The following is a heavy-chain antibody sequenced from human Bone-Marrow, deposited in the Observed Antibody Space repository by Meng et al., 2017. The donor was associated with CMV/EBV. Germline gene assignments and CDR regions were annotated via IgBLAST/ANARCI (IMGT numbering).Heavy chain of an antibody. V-gene: IGHV3-23*01. CDR1: GFTFSSYA. Sequence: GESLKISCAASGFTFSSYAMSWVRQAPGKGLEWVSAISGSGGSTYYADSVKGRFTISRDNSKNTLYLQINSLRAEDTAIYYCAREWGEDFWSGYSPMDVWGQGTTVTVSS. CDR2: ISGSGGST. J-gene: IGHJ6*02. CDR3: AREWGEDFWSGYSPMDV. D-gene: IGHD3-3*01.